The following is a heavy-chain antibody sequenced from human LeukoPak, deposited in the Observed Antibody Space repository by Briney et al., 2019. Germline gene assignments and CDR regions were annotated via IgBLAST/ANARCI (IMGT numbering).Heavy chain of an antibody. Sequence: ASVKVSCKASGYTFTSYGISWVRQAPGQGLEWMGWTSAYNGNTNYAQKLQGRVTMTTDTSTSTAYMELRSLRSDDTAVYYCARDRWSYYYDSSGPNDAFDIWGQGTMVTVSS. CDR2: TSAYNGNT. V-gene: IGHV1-18*01. CDR3: ARDRWSYYYDSSGPNDAFDI. J-gene: IGHJ3*02. CDR1: GYTFTSYG. D-gene: IGHD3-22*01.